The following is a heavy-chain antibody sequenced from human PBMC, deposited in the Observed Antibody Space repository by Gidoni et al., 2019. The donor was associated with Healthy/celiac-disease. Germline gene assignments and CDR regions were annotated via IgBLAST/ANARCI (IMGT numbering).Heavy chain of an antibody. CDR1: GFTFSSYA. V-gene: IGHV3-23*01. CDR2: ISGSGGST. J-gene: IGHJ4*02. D-gene: IGHD3-10*01. Sequence: EVQLLESGGGLVQPGGSVRLSCAAPGFTFSSYAMSWVRQAPGKGLEWFSAISGSGGSTYYADSVKGRFTISRDNSKNTLYLQMNSLRAEDTAVYYCARSEGGPGDYWGQGTLVTVSS. CDR3: ARSEGGPGDY.